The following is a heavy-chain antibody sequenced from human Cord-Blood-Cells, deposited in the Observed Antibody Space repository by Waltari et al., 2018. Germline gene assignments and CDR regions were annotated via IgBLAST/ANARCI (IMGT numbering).Heavy chain of an antibody. CDR3: ARSVRSVHYVDY. CDR2: VRRSSRYI. J-gene: IGHJ4*02. V-gene: IGHV3-21*01. Sequence: EVQLVESGGGLVKPGGSLRLSCEASGFTFCRYRMNWFRQGPGKRLGWVAAVRRSSRYIYYAESVKVRFTISRDDAKSSLYLQMHSRRGEDRAVYYCARSVRSVHYVDYWGEGTLVTV. D-gene: IGHD6-6*01. CDR1: GFTFCRYR.